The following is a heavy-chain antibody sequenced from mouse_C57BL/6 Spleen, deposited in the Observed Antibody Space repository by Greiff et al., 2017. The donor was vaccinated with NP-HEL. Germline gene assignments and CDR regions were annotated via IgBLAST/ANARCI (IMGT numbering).Heavy chain of an antibody. CDR1: GYTFTNYW. CDR3: ARRGTGYDVLYFDY. V-gene: IGHV1-63*01. D-gene: IGHD2-2*01. CDR2: IYPGGGYT. J-gene: IGHJ2*01. Sequence: QVQLQQSGAELVRPGTSVKMSCKASGYTFTNYWIGWAKQRPGHGLEWIGDIYPGGGYTNYNEKFKGKATLTADKSSSTAYMQFSSLTSEDSAIYYCARRGTGYDVLYFDYWGQGTTLTVSS.